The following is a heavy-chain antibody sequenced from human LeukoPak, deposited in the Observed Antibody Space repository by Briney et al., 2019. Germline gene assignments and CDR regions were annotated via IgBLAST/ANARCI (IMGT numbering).Heavy chain of an antibody. CDR1: GYSLTSYW. J-gene: IGHJ4*02. Sequence: GESLKTSCKGSGYSLTSYWIGWVRQMPGKGLEWMGVIYPGDSDTRYCPPFQGQVTISADKSISTAYLQWSSLKASDTAMYYCARRDTAMAPLDYWGQGTLVTVSS. CDR2: IYPGDSDT. CDR3: ARRDTAMAPLDY. D-gene: IGHD5-18*01. V-gene: IGHV5-51*01.